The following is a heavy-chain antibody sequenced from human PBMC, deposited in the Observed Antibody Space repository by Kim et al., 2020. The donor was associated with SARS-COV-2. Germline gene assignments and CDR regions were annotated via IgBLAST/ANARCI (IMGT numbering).Heavy chain of an antibody. CDR2: T. CDR3: ARVHSLHYFDY. V-gene: IGHV4-31*02. J-gene: IGHJ4*02. Sequence: TYYNPSLKSRVTISVDTSKNQFSLKLSSVTAADTAVYYCARVHSLHYFDYWGQGTLVTVSS. D-gene: IGHD5-18*01.